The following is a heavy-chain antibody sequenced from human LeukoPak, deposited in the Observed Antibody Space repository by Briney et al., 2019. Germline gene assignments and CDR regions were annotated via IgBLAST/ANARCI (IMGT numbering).Heavy chain of an antibody. CDR2: INHSGYT. D-gene: IGHD4-17*01. CDR1: GVSFNNYY. Sequence: SETLSLTCAVSGVSFNNYYWSWVRQTPGKGLEWIGEINHSGYTNDSPSLKSRVTLPIDTSRKQFSLNLRSVTVADTGIYYCTRMTTGHDYWGQGTLVTVSS. CDR3: TRMTTGHDY. J-gene: IGHJ4*02. V-gene: IGHV4-34*01.